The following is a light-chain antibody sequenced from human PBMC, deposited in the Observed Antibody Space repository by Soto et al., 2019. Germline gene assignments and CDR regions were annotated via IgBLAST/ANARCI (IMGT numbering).Light chain of an antibody. V-gene: IGLV2-14*03. CDR2: GVS. CDR3: SSYISSSTPYV. CDR1: SSDIGGYNF. J-gene: IGLJ1*01. Sequence: SVLTQPASVSGSPGQSITISCTGTSSDIGGYNFVSWYRHHPGKAPRLMIFGVSDRPSGVSDRFSGSKSGNTASLTISGLQAEDEADYYCSSYISSSTPYVFGTGTKVTVL.